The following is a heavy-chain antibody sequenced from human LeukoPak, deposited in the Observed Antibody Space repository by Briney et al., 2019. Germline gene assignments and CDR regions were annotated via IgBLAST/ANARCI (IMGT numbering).Heavy chain of an antibody. CDR1: GYTFTSYG. D-gene: IGHD2-15*01. V-gene: IGHV1-18*01. CDR3: ARDKLDCSGGSCYSGGPGY. Sequence: ASVKVSCKASGYTFTSYGINWVRQAPGQGLEWMGWINTYIGNPNYAQKFQGRVTMTRDTSTSTAYMELRSLRSGDTAVYYCARDKLDCSGGSCYSGGPGYWGQGTLVTVSS. J-gene: IGHJ4*02. CDR2: INTYIGNP.